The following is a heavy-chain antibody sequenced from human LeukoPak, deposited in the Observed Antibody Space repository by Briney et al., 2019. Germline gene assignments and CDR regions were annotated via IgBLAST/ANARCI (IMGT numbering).Heavy chain of an antibody. CDR3: AKDHWGGVAVAGFNFDP. CDR1: GFTFSSYA. V-gene: IGHV3-23*01. Sequence: GGSLRLSCAASGFTFSSYAMSWVRQAPGKGLEWVSAISGSGGSTYYADSVKGRFTISRDNSKNTLYLQMNSLRAEDTAVYYCAKDHWGGVAVAGFNFDPWGQGTLVTVSS. CDR2: ISGSGGST. J-gene: IGHJ5*02. D-gene: IGHD6-19*01.